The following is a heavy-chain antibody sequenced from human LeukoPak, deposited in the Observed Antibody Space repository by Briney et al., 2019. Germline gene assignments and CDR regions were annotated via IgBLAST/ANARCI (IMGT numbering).Heavy chain of an antibody. CDR2: IYSGGST. D-gene: IGHD3-22*01. V-gene: IGHV3-66*01. CDR1: GFTVSSNY. CDR3: ARAPITYDSSGDSFDI. Sequence: GGSLRLSCAASGFTVSSNYMSWVRQAPGKGLEWVSVIYSGGSTYYADSVKGRFTVSRDNSKNTLYLQMNSLRAEDTAVYYCARAPITYDSSGDSFDIWAKGQWSPSLQ. J-gene: IGHJ3*02.